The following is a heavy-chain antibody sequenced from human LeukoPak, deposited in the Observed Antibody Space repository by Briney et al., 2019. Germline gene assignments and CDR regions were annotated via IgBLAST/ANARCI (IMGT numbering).Heavy chain of an antibody. CDR1: GFIFSNYA. J-gene: IGHJ6*03. V-gene: IGHV3-30*04. Sequence: GGSLRLSCAASGFIFSNYAMHWVRQAPGKGLEWVALISSDGSKIYYADSVKGRFTISRDNSRNTLYLQMNSLRAEDTAVYYCAKDKGTMVRGNYYYMDVWGKGTTVTISS. CDR2: ISSDGSKI. D-gene: IGHD3-10*01. CDR3: AKDKGTMVRGNYYYMDV.